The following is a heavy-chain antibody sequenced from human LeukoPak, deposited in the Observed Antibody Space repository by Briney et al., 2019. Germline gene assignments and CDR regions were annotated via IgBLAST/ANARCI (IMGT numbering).Heavy chain of an antibody. CDR2: ISGSGGST. CDR1: GFTFSSYS. Sequence: GGSLRLSCAASGFTFSSYSMNWVRQAPGKGLEWVSAISGSGGSTYYADSVKGRFTISRDNSKNTLYLQMNSLRAEDTAVYYCAKRGVAAAGRYFDYWGQGTLVTVSS. J-gene: IGHJ4*02. V-gene: IGHV3-23*01. D-gene: IGHD6-13*01. CDR3: AKRGVAAAGRYFDY.